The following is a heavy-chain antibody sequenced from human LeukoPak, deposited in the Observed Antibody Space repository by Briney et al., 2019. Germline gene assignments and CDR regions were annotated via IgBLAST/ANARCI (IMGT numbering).Heavy chain of an antibody. CDR2: INHSGST. CDR1: GGSFSGYY. CDR3: ASGRYYFDY. Sequence: SETLSLTCAVYGGSFSGYYWSWIRQPPGKGLEWIGEINHSGSTNYNPSLKSRVTISVDTSKTQFSLKLSSVTAADTAVYYCASGRYYFDYWGQGTLVTVSS. V-gene: IGHV4-34*01. J-gene: IGHJ4*02.